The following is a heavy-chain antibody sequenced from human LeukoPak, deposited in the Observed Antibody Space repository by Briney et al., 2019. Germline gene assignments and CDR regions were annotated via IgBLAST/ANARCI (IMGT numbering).Heavy chain of an antibody. Sequence: ASVKVSCKASGYTFTSYDINWVRQATGQGLEWMGWVNPNSGSTGYAQKFQGRVTITRNTSISTAYMELSGLRAEDTAVYYCARGRVATIDDAFDIWGQGTMVTVSS. J-gene: IGHJ3*02. D-gene: IGHD5-12*01. CDR1: GYTFTSYD. CDR3: ARGRVATIDDAFDI. CDR2: VNPNSGST. V-gene: IGHV1-8*03.